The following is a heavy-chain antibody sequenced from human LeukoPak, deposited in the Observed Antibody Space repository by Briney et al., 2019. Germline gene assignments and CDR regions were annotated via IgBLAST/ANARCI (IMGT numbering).Heavy chain of an antibody. CDR2: IYYSGST. D-gene: IGHD6-13*01. V-gene: IGHV4-61*01. J-gene: IGHJ4*02. CDR1: GGSVSSGSYY. Sequence: PSETLSLTCTVSGGSVSSGSYYWSWIRQPLGKGLEWIGYIYYSGSTNYNPSLKSRVTISVDTSKNQFSLKLSSVTAADTAVYYCARAGIAAAGDWDYFDYWGQGTLVTVSS. CDR3: ARAGIAAAGDWDYFDY.